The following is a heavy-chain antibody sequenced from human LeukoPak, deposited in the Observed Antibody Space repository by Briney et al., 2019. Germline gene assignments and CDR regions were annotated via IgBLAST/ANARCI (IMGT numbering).Heavy chain of an antibody. CDR3: AKNYGDYPFDY. D-gene: IGHD4-17*01. CDR1: GFTFSSYG. Sequence: PSGGSLRLSCAASGFTFSSYGMHWVRQAPGKGLEWVAVISYDGSNKYYADSVKGRFTISRDNSKNTLYLQMNSLRAEDTAVYYCAKNYGDYPFDYWGQGTLVTVSS. J-gene: IGHJ4*02. CDR2: ISYDGSNK. V-gene: IGHV3-30*18.